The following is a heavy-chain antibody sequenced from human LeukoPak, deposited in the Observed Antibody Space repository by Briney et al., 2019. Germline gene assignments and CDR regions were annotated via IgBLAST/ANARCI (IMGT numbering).Heavy chain of an antibody. Sequence: ASVKVSCKASGYTFTSYGISWVRQAPGQGLEWMGWISAYNGNTNYAQKLQGRVTMTADTSTSTAYMELRSLRSDDTAVYYCARVLGYCSGGSCYSTLGYWGQGTLVTVSS. D-gene: IGHD2-15*01. CDR3: ARVLGYCSGGSCYSTLGY. CDR1: GYTFTSYG. CDR2: ISAYNGNT. J-gene: IGHJ4*02. V-gene: IGHV1-18*01.